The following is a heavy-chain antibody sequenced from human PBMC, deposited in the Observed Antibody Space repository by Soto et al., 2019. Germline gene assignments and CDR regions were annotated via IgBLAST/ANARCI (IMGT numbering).Heavy chain of an antibody. D-gene: IGHD3-3*01. J-gene: IGHJ4*02. CDR2: IYYSGST. V-gene: IGHV4-39*01. CDR1: GGSISSSSYY. CDR3: ARHTPAISISDH. Sequence: QLQLQESGPGLVKPSETLSLTCTVSGGSISSSSYYWGWIRQPPGKGLEWIGSIYYSGSTYYNPSPKSGVTITVDTSKNQFSLKLSSVTAADTAVYYCARHTPAISISDHWGQGTLVTVSS.